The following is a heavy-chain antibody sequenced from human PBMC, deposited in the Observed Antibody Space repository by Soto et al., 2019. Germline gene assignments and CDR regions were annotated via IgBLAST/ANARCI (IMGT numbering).Heavy chain of an antibody. J-gene: IGHJ5*02. CDR1: GGTFSSYA. V-gene: IGHV1-69*13. CDR2: IIPIFGTA. Sequence: SVKVSCKASGGTFSSYAISWVRQAPGQGLEWMGGIIPIFGTANYAQKFQGRVTITADESTSTAYMELSSLRSEDTAVYYCARDSPRGSIHDHWFDPWGQGTLVTVSS. CDR3: ARDSPRGSIHDHWFDP. D-gene: IGHD2-15*01.